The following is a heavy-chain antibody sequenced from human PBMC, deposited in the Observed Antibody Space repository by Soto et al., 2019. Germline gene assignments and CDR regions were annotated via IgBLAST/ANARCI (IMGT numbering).Heavy chain of an antibody. Sequence: GASVKVSCKASGYTFTSYAMHWVRQAPGQRLEWMGWINAGNGNTKYSQKFQGRVTITRDTSASTAYMELSSLRSEDTAVYYCARVPRVVVAATTIYYYYGMDVWGQGTTVTVSS. CDR3: ARVPRVVVAATTIYYYYGMDV. CDR1: GYTFTSYA. D-gene: IGHD2-15*01. V-gene: IGHV1-3*01. CDR2: INAGNGNT. J-gene: IGHJ6*02.